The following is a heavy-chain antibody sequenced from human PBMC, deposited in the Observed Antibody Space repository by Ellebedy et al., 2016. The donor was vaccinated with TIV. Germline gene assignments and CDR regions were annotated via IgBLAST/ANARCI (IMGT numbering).Heavy chain of an antibody. CDR3: ARLKYTASTVTQEVYYYYGMDV. CDR2: IYYSGST. J-gene: IGHJ6*02. V-gene: IGHV4-61*01. Sequence: MPSETLSLTCTVSGGSVSSGSYYWSWIRQPPGKGLEWIGYIYYSGSTNYNPSLKSRVTISVDTSKNQFSLKLSSVTAADTAVYYCARLKYTASTVTQEVYYYYGMDVWGQGTTVTVSS. CDR1: GGSVSSGSYY. D-gene: IGHD4-17*01.